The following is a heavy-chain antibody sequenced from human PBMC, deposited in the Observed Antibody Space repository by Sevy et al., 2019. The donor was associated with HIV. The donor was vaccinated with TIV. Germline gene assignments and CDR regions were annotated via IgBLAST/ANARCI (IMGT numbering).Heavy chain of an antibody. CDR3: AKVDAPGELAAFDI. CDR1: GFTFSSYG. D-gene: IGHD3-10*01. CDR2: ISYDGSNK. V-gene: IGHV3-30*18. J-gene: IGHJ3*02. Sequence: GGSLRLSCAASGFTFSSYGMHWVRQAPGKGLEWVAIISYDGSNKYYADSVKGRFTISRDNSKNTLYLQMNSLRAEDTALYYCAKVDAPGELAAFDIWGQGTMVTVSS.